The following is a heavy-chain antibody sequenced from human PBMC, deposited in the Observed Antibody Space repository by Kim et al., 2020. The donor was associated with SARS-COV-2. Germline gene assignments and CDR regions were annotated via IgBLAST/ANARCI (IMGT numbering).Heavy chain of an antibody. CDR3: ARVWGGATNPLFDY. D-gene: IGHD3-16*01. V-gene: IGHV4-31*03. J-gene: IGHJ4*02. CDR2: IYYSGGT. CDR1: GGSISSGGYY. Sequence: SETLSLICTVSGGSISSGGYYWSWIRQHPGKGLEWIGYIYYSGGTYYNPSLKSRVTISVDTSKNQFSLKLSSVTAADTAVYYCARVWGGATNPLFDYWGQGTLVTVSS.